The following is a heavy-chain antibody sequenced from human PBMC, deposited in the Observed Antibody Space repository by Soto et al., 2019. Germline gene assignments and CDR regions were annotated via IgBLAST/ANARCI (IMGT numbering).Heavy chain of an antibody. CDR2: ISSSSTYI. D-gene: IGHD6-13*01. V-gene: IGHV3-21*01. Sequence: GGSLRLSCAASGFSFSYYNMNWVRQAPGKGLEWVSSISSSSTYIYYADSAKGRFTISRDNAKNSLYLQMNSLRAEDTAVYYCAGAYSSSWAWGQGTLVTVSS. CDR1: GFSFSYYN. J-gene: IGHJ5*02. CDR3: AGAYSSSWA.